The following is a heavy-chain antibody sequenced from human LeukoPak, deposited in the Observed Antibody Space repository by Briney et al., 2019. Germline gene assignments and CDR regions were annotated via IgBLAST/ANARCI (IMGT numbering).Heavy chain of an antibody. V-gene: IGHV7-4-1*02. D-gene: IGHD3-22*01. CDR1: GYIFTSYV. CDR3: ARGDYETHGYQTR. CDR2: INTNTGNP. J-gene: IGHJ4*02. Sequence: ASVNVSFKASGYIFTSYVLHWVRQAPGQGLEWMGWINTNTGNPTYAQGFTGRFVFSLDTSVSTAYLQISSLKADDTAMYYCARGDYETHGYQTRWGQGTLVTVSS.